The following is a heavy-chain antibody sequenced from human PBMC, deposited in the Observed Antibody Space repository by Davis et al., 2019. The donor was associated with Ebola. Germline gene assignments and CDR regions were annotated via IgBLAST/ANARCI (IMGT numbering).Heavy chain of an antibody. J-gene: IGHJ4*02. V-gene: IGHV3-23*01. CDR3: AKSWVGASHNWDY. Sequence: GESLKISCAASGFTFSSYAMSWVRQAPGKGLEWVSGISGSGSSTYYADSVKGRFTISRDNSKNTLYLQMNSLRVEDTDVYYCAKSWVGASHNWDYWGQGTLVTVSS. CDR1: GFTFSSYA. D-gene: IGHD1-20*01. CDR2: ISGSGSST.